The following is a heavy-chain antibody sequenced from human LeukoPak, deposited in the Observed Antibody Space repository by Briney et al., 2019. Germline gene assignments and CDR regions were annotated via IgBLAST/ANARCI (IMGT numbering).Heavy chain of an antibody. J-gene: IGHJ6*02. V-gene: IGHV1-69*04. CDR2: IIPILGIA. CDR3: ARGGPGDYYYYGMDV. D-gene: IGHD1-14*01. Sequence: SVKVSCKASGGTFSSYGVTWVRQAPGQGLEWMGRIIPILGIANYAQKFQGRVTITADKSTSTAYMELSSLRSEDTAVYYCARGGPGDYYYYGMDVWGQGTTVTVSS. CDR1: GGTFSSYG.